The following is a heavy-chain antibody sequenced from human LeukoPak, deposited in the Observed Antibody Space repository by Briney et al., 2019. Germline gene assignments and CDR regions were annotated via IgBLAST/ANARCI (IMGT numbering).Heavy chain of an antibody. D-gene: IGHD3-10*01. V-gene: IGHV4-4*02. CDR2: IYHSGSS. CDR1: GGSISSSDW. J-gene: IGHJ5*02. CDR3: VRDGYYGSGSPGWFGP. Sequence: PSGILSLTCAVSGGSISSSDWWSWVRQPPGKGLAWIGEIYHSGSSNYNPSLKSRVTISVDTSKNQLSLKLNSLTAEDTAIYYCVRDGYYGSGSPGWFGPWGPGTLVIVSA.